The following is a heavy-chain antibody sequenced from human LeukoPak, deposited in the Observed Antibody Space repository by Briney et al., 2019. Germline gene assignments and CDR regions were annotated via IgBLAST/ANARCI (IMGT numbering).Heavy chain of an antibody. Sequence: ASVKVSCKASGGTFSSYAISWVRQAPGQGLEWMGRIIPFLGIANYAQKFQGRVTITADKSTSTAYMELSSLRSEDTAVYYCALPGIAVAGTLPWFDPWGQGTLVTVSS. CDR2: IIPFLGIA. CDR3: ALPGIAVAGTLPWFDP. J-gene: IGHJ5*02. V-gene: IGHV1-69*04. CDR1: GGTFSSYA. D-gene: IGHD6-19*01.